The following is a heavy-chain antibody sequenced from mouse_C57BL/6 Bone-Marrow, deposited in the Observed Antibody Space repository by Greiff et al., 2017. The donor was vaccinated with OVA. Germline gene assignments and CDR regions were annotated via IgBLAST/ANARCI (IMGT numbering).Heavy chain of an antibody. J-gene: IGHJ3*01. V-gene: IGHV1-9*01. CDR1: GYTFTGYW. CDR3: ATGAVGSWFAY. Sequence: QVQLQQSGAELMKPGASVKLSCKATGYTFTGYWIDWVKQRPGHGLEWIGEIFPGSGSTNHNEKFKGKATLTADTSSNTAYMQLSSLTTEDSAIYYCATGAVGSWFAYWGQGTLVTVAA. CDR2: IFPGSGST. D-gene: IGHD1-1*01.